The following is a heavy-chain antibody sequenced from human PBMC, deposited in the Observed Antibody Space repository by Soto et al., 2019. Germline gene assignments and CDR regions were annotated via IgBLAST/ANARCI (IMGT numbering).Heavy chain of an antibody. D-gene: IGHD6-19*01. CDR1: GFTFSSYA. J-gene: IGHJ3*02. V-gene: IGHV3-30-3*01. CDR3: ARPVAGIGSGAFDI. CDR2: ISYDGSNK. Sequence: PGGSLRLSCAASGFTFSSYAMHWVRQAPGKGLEWVAVISYDGSNKYYADSVKGRFTISRDNSKNTLYLQMNSLRAEDTAVYYCARPVAGIGSGAFDIWGQGTMVTVSS.